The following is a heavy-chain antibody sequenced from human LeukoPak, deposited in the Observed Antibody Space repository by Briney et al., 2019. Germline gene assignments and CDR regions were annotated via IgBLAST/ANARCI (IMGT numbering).Heavy chain of an antibody. CDR1: GYTFTSYD. CDR3: AKFHSPYCSGGTCYERPNWFDP. Sequence: ASVKVSCKASGYTFTSYDINWVRQATGQGLEWMGWMNPNSGNTGYAQKFQGRVTITRNTSISTAYMELSSLRAEDTAVYYCAKFHSPYCSGGTCYERPNWFDPWGQGTLVTVSS. CDR2: MNPNSGNT. D-gene: IGHD2-15*01. J-gene: IGHJ5*02. V-gene: IGHV1-8*03.